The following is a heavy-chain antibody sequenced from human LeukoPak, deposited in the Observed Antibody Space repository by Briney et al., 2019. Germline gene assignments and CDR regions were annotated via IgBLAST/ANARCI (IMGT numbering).Heavy chain of an antibody. CDR3: ARGLRKYCTSPSSCPED. V-gene: IGHV3-66*01. Sequence: GGSLRLSCAASGFTVNRHYVSWVRQAPGKGLEWVSIIYSGGSTYYADSVEGRFTISRDDSKNTVYLQMNSLRDEDTALYYCARGLRKYCTSPSSCPEDWGQGTLVTVSS. D-gene: IGHD2-2*01. J-gene: IGHJ4*02. CDR1: GFTVNRHY. CDR2: IYSGGST.